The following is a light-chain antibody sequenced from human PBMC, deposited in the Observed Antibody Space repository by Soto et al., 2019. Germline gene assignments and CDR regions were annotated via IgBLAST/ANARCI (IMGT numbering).Light chain of an antibody. CDR2: GAS. Sequence: EVVMTQSPATLSVSPGETASLSCRASRGVRSNIAWYQHKACQPPKVLLYGASTRAPAVPARLSGSGFGTEFSLTIRGLQSDDVAVYYCHQYRMVPAWTFSQGTKVEMK. V-gene: IGKV3-15*01. J-gene: IGKJ1*01. CDR3: HQYRMVPAWT. CDR1: RGVRSN.